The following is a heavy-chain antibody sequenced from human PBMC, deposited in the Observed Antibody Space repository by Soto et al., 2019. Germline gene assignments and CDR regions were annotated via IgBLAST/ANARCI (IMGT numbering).Heavy chain of an antibody. V-gene: IGHV3-74*01. Sequence: GGSLRLSCAASGFAFNTYWMHWVRQAPGKGLVWVSRINSDGSSTSYADSVKGRFTISRDNAKNTLYLQMNSLRAEDTAVYYCAREYYYDSSGYGSDYYYGMDVWGQGTTVTVSS. CDR1: GFAFNTYW. CDR3: AREYYYDSSGYGSDYYYGMDV. CDR2: INSDGSST. J-gene: IGHJ6*02. D-gene: IGHD3-22*01.